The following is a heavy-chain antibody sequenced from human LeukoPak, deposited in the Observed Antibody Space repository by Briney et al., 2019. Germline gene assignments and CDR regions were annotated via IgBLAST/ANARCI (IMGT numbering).Heavy chain of an antibody. J-gene: IGHJ5*02. V-gene: IGHV1-69*13. CDR1: GGTFSSYA. D-gene: IGHD3-3*01. CDR3: ARNYDFWSRNWFDP. Sequence: ASVKVSCKASGGTFSSYAISWVRQAPGQGLEWMGGIIPIFGTANYAQKFQGRVTITADESTSTAYMELSSLRSEDTAVYYCARNYDFWSRNWFDPWGQGTLSPSPQ. CDR2: IIPIFGTA.